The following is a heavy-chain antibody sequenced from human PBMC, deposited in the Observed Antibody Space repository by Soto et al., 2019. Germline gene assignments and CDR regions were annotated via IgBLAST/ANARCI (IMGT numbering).Heavy chain of an antibody. Sequence: EVQLLASGGGLVQPGGSLRLSCAASGFTFTNYAMTWVRQTPGKGLEWVSGINNGGGSTYYADSVKGRFTISRDNSKNTLYLQMNSLRAEDTAIYYCAKRRPDGHAYDIWGQGTMFTVSS. CDR2: INNGGGST. CDR1: GFTFTNYA. D-gene: IGHD2-2*01. V-gene: IGHV3-23*01. J-gene: IGHJ3*02. CDR3: AKRRPDGHAYDI.